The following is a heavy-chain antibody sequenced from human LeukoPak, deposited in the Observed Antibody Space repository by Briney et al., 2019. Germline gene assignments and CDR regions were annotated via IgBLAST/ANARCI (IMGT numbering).Heavy chain of an antibody. V-gene: IGHV3-53*01. CDR1: GFTVSSNY. D-gene: IGHD6-19*01. CDR3: ASLVAGIDY. Sequence: PGGSLRLSRAASGFTVSSNYMSWVRQAPGKGLEWVSVIYSGGSTYYADSVKGRFTISRDNSKNTLYLQMNSLRAEDTAVYYCASLVAGIDYWGQGTLVTVSS. CDR2: IYSGGST. J-gene: IGHJ4*02.